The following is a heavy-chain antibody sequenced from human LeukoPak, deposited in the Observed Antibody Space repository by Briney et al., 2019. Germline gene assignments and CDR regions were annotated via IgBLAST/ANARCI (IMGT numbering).Heavy chain of an antibody. CDR2: INIHNGGT. CDR3: ARGGSSSWYTPTDAFDV. V-gene: IGHV1-2*02. Sequence: GASVKVSCKASGGTFSSYAISWVRQAPGQGLEWMGWINIHNGGTNYAQKFQGRVTMTRDTSISTAYMELSSLRSDDTALYYCARGGSSSWYTPTDAFDVWGQGTMVTVSS. D-gene: IGHD6-13*01. CDR1: GGTFSSYA. J-gene: IGHJ3*01.